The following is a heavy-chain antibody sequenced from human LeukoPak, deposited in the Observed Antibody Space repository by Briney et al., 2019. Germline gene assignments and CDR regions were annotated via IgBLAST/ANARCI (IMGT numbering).Heavy chain of an antibody. D-gene: IGHD5-24*01. CDR3: ARDVDGYNQFWFDP. CDR1: GYTFTGYY. Sequence: ASAKVSCKASGYTFTGYYMHWVRQAPGQGLEWMGWINPNSGSTNYAQKFQGRVTMTRDTSISTAYMELSRLRSDDTAVYYCARDVDGYNQFWFDPWGQGTLVTVSS. CDR2: INPNSGST. J-gene: IGHJ5*02. V-gene: IGHV1-2*02.